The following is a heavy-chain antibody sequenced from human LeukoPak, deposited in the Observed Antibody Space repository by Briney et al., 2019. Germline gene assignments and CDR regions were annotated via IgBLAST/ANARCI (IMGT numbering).Heavy chain of an antibody. CDR2: LNPIGGST. CDR3: ARGAHCSSTSCHEEY. V-gene: IGHV1-46*01. Sequence: ASVKVSCKSSGYTFTSYYMHWVRQAPGQGLEWMGLLNPIGGSTSYAQKFQGRVTMTRDTSTNTVYMELSSLRSEDTAVYYCARGAHCSSTSCHEEYWGQGTLVTVSS. J-gene: IGHJ4*02. CDR1: GYTFTSYY. D-gene: IGHD2-2*01.